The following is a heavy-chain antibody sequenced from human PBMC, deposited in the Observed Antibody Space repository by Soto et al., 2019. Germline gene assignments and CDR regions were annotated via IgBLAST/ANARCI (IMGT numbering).Heavy chain of an antibody. Sequence: QVQLQESGPGLVKPSGTLSLTCAASSGSIFTTNWWSWVRQSPGRGLQWIGDIYHSGSPKYNPSLKSRVSISIDKSKGRFFLNLTSVTAADTAVYYCASKPDVATAKVGGGYVFDVWGQGTMVTVSS. CDR1: SGSIFTTNW. CDR3: ASKPDVATAKVGGGYVFDV. J-gene: IGHJ3*01. CDR2: IYHSGSP. V-gene: IGHV4-4*02. D-gene: IGHD3-16*01.